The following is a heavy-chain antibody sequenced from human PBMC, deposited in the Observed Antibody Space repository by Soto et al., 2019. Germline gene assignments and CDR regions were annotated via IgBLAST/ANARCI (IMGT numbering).Heavy chain of an antibody. D-gene: IGHD2-15*01. J-gene: IGHJ5*02. Sequence: SETLSLTCTVSGGSISSGDYYWSWIRQPPGKGLEWIGYIYYSGSTYYNPSLESRVTISVDTSKNQFSLKLSSVTAADTAVYYCARVVAATLWFDPWGQGTLVTVSS. CDR3: ARVVAATLWFDP. CDR1: GGSISSGDYY. CDR2: IYYSGST. V-gene: IGHV4-30-4*01.